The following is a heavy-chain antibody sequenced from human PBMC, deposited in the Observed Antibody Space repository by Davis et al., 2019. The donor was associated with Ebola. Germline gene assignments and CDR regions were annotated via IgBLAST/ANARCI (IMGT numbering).Heavy chain of an antibody. D-gene: IGHD3-10*01. CDR2: ISGSGGTT. J-gene: IGHJ6*02. V-gene: IGHV3-23*01. CDR3: AKDSYVGSGGYYYYGMDV. CDR1: VITFSSYA. Sequence: GESLKISCADSVITFSSYAMTWVRQAPGKGLEWVSAISGSGGTTYYAGSVKGRFTVSRDNSKNTLYLQMNSLRAEDTAVYYCAKDSYVGSGGYYYYGMDVWGQGTTVTVSS.